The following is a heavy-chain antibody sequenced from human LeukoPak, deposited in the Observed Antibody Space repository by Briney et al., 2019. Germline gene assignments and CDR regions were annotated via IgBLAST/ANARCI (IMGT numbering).Heavy chain of an antibody. V-gene: IGHV1-2*02. CDR2: INPNSGGT. CDR3: ARFRITAATTY. J-gene: IGHJ4*02. CDR1: GYTFTGYF. Sequence: ASVKVSCKASGYTFTGYFTHWVRQAPGQGLEWMGWINPNSGGTNYAQKFQGRVTMTRDTSISTAYMELSRLRSDDTAVYYCARFRITAATTYWGQGTLVTVSS. D-gene: IGHD6-13*01.